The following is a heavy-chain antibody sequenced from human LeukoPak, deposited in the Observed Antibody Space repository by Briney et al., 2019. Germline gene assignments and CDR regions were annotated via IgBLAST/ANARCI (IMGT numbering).Heavy chain of an antibody. CDR1: GFTFSGYA. CDR2: ISGSGGST. Sequence: PGGSLRLSCAASGFTFSGYAMSWVRQAPGKGLEWVSAISGSGGSTYYADSVKGRFTISRDNSKNTLYLQMNSLRAEDTAVYYCAKGSFDYYGSGSYLDNWFDPWGQGTLVTVSS. CDR3: AKGSFDYYGSGSYLDNWFDP. J-gene: IGHJ5*02. D-gene: IGHD3-10*01. V-gene: IGHV3-23*01.